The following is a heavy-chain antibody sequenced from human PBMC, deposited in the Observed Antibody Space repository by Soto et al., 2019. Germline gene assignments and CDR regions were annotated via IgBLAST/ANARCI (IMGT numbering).Heavy chain of an antibody. CDR2: IYYSGST. CDR1: GGSISSGDYY. V-gene: IGHV4-30-4*01. Sequence: QVQLQESGPGLVKPSQTLSLTCTVSGGSISSGDYYWSWIRQPPGKGLEWIGYIYYSGSTYYNPSLKSRVTTSVDTSKNQFSRKLSSVTAADTAVYHCARDNLGAYCGGDCYSALNWFDPWGQGTLVTVSS. D-gene: IGHD2-21*02. CDR3: ARDNLGAYCGGDCYSALNWFDP. J-gene: IGHJ5*02.